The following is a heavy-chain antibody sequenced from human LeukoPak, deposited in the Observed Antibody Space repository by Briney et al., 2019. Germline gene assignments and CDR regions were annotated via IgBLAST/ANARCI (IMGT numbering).Heavy chain of an antibody. V-gene: IGHV1-69*06. Sequence: VKVSLKASGGTFSSYAISWVRQPPGQGLEWVGGIIPIFGTANYAQKVQGRVTITADKSTSTPYMELSSLRSEDTAVYYCARDRVGRGWFDPWGQGTLVTVSS. CDR1: GGTFSSYA. J-gene: IGHJ5*02. CDR2: IIPIFGTA. CDR3: ARDRVGRGWFDP. D-gene: IGHD1-26*01.